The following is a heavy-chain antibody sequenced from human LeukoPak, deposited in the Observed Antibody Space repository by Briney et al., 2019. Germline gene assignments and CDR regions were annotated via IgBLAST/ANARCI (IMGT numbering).Heavy chain of an antibody. CDR3: AKGTPGLWAFDI. Sequence: GGSLRLSCAVSGFTFSSYWMHWVRQAPGKGLEWVSGISGSGGKTYYADSVKGRFTVSRDNSKNTLYLQMNSLRAEDTAVYYCAKGTPGLWAFDIWGQGTMVTVSS. CDR1: GFTFSSYW. CDR2: ISGSGGKT. J-gene: IGHJ3*02. D-gene: IGHD3-16*01. V-gene: IGHV3-23*01.